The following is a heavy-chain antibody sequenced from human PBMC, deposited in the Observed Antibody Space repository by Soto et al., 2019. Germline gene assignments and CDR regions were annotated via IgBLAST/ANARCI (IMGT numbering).Heavy chain of an antibody. CDR3: ARVLDSSSPVDY. Sequence: GGSLRLSCAASGFTFSDYYMSWIRQAPGKGLEWVSYISSSSSYTNYADSVKGRFTISRDNAKNSLYLQMNSLRAEDTAVYYCARVLDSSSPVDYWGQGTLVTVSS. CDR1: GFTFSDYY. D-gene: IGHD6-6*01. CDR2: ISSSSSYT. J-gene: IGHJ4*02. V-gene: IGHV3-11*06.